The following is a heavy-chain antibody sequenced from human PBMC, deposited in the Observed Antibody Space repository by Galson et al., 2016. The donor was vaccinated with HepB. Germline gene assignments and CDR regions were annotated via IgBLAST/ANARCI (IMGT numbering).Heavy chain of an antibody. CDR1: DFTFGNAW. Sequence: SLRLSCAASDFTFGNAWMNWVRQAPGKGLEWVAVISYDGSSKYYADSVKGRFTISRDNSKNTLYVQMNSLNSEDTAVYYCARVSVVRRYFDLWGRGTLVTVSS. CDR3: ARVSVVRRYFDL. CDR2: ISYDGSSK. V-gene: IGHV3-30*03. J-gene: IGHJ2*01. D-gene: IGHD3-22*01.